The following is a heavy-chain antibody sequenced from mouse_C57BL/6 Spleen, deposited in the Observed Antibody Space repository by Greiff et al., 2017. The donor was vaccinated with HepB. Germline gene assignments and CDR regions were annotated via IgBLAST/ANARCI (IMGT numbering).Heavy chain of an antibody. Sequence: QVHVKQPGAELVKPGASVKLSCKASGYTFTSYWMHWVKQRPGRGLEWIGRIDPNSGGTKYNEKFKSKATLTVDKPSSTAYMQLSSLTSEDSAVYYCAVRDYGLSYFDYWGQGTTLTVSS. CDR1: GYTFTSYW. D-gene: IGHD2-4*01. CDR2: IDPNSGGT. V-gene: IGHV1-72*01. J-gene: IGHJ2*01. CDR3: AVRDYGLSYFDY.